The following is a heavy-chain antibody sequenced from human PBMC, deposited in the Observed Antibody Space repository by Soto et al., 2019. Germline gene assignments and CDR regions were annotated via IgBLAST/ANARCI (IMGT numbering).Heavy chain of an antibody. D-gene: IGHD2-15*01. J-gene: IGHJ4*02. V-gene: IGHV4-31*03. CDR2: IYYSGNT. Sequence: PSETLSLTCIVSGGSISSNDFYWSWIRQHPGKGLEWIGYIYYSGNTYYNPSLKSRVTISVDTSRNQFSLKLSSVTAADTAVYYYARDDCSGGSCYSYYWGQGTLITVS. CDR1: GGSISSNDFY. CDR3: ARDDCSGGSCYSYY.